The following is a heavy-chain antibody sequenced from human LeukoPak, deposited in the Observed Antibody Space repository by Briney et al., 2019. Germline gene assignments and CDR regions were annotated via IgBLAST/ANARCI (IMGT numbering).Heavy chain of an antibody. CDR2: IYPSDSDT. CDR1: GYSFTTYW. V-gene: IGHV5-51*01. CDR3: ARSYYSSSGTYLAY. D-gene: IGHD3-10*01. Sequence: GESLKISCKGSGYSFTTYWIAWVRQMPGTGLEWMGIIYPSDSDTRYSPSFQGQVTISADKSISTAYLQWSSLKASDTAMYYCARSYYSSSGTYLAYWGQGTLVTVSS. J-gene: IGHJ4*02.